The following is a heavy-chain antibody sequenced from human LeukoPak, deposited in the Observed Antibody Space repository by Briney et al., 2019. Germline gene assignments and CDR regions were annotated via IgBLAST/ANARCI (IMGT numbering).Heavy chain of an antibody. CDR3: AREVFFQIDN. J-gene: IGHJ4*02. V-gene: IGHV3-7*03. CDR2: IAANGNDK. Sequence: PGGSLRLSCAASGFTFRKYWMAWVRQAPGRGLEWVATIAANGNDKDYEDALQGRFTISRDNTRNSLSLRIDSLRAEDTAQYYCAREVFFQIDNWGQGALVTVSS. CDR1: GFTFRKYW.